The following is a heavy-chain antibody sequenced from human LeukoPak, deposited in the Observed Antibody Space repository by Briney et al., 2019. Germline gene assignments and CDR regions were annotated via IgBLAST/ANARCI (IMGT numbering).Heavy chain of an antibody. D-gene: IGHD3-3*01. V-gene: IGHV3-30*18. Sequence: GGSLRLSCAASGFTFSSYGMHWVRQAPGKGLEWVAVISYDGSNKYYADSVKGRFTISRENSKNTLYLKMNSLRAEDTAVYYCAKVVTIFGVVIGEYGMDVWGQGTTVTVSS. J-gene: IGHJ6*02. CDR2: ISYDGSNK. CDR1: GFTFSSYG. CDR3: AKVVTIFGVVIGEYGMDV.